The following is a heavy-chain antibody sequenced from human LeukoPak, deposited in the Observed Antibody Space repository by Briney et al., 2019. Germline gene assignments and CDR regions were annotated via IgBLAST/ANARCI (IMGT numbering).Heavy chain of an antibody. CDR2: INPNSGGT. V-gene: IGHV1-2*02. J-gene: IGHJ6*03. Sequence: ASVKVSCKASGYTFTGYYMHWVRQAPGQGLEWMGWINPNSGGTNYAQKFQGRVTMTRDTSISTAYMELSWLRSDDTAVYYCARKGRVRSVYHYYYMDVWGKGTTVTVSS. CDR3: ARKGRVRSVYHYYYMDV. CDR1: GYTFTGYY. D-gene: IGHD4-17*01.